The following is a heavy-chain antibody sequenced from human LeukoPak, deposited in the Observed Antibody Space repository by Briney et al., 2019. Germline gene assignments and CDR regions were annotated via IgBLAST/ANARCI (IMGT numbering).Heavy chain of an antibody. Sequence: GGSLRLSCVASGFTFSTYSMNWVRQAPGKGLEWVSSISSGSNYMYYADSLKGRFTISRDNAKNSLYLQMNSLRSEDTAVYYCARDVSDCSGGSCYSYFDYWGQGSLVTVSS. J-gene: IGHJ4*02. CDR3: ARDVSDCSGGSCYSYFDY. V-gene: IGHV3-21*04. CDR1: GFTFSTYS. CDR2: ISSGSNYM. D-gene: IGHD2-15*01.